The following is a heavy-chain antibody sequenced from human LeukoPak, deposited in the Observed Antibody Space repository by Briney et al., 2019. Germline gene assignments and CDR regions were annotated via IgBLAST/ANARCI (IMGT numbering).Heavy chain of an antibody. CDR2: ISGNGGSP. CDR1: GFTFSSYW. CDR3: AVSFYYYYMDV. V-gene: IGHV3-23*01. J-gene: IGHJ6*03. D-gene: IGHD1-7*01. Sequence: GGSLRLSCAASGFTFSSYWMHWLRQAPGKGLMWVSGISGNGGSPYYADSVKGRFTISRDNSKNTLYLQMNSLRAEDTAVYYCAVSFYYYYMDVWGKGTTVTVSS.